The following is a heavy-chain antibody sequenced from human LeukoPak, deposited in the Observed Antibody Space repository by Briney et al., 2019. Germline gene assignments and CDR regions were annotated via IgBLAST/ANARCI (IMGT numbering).Heavy chain of an antibody. CDR1: GFTFSSYA. J-gene: IGHJ4*02. Sequence: PGGSLRLSCAASGFTFSSYAMSWVRQAPGKGLEWVAVISYDGSNKYYADSVKGRFTIPRDNSKNTLYLQMNSLRAEDTAVYYCARDRPEPAANYYFDYWGQGTLVTVSS. D-gene: IGHD2-2*01. CDR3: ARDRPEPAANYYFDY. V-gene: IGHV3-30-3*01. CDR2: ISYDGSNK.